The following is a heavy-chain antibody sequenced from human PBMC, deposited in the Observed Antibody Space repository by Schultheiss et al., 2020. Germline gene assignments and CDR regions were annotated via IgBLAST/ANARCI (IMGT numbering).Heavy chain of an antibody. CDR2: ISGSGGST. D-gene: IGHD3-3*01. V-gene: IGHV3-23*01. J-gene: IGHJ4*02. CDR1: GFTFSSYA. CDR3: ARELSGYGYFDY. Sequence: GESLKISCAASGFTFSSYAMSWVRQAPGKGLEWVSAISGSGGSTYYADSVKGRFTISRHNSKNTLYLQMNSLRAEDTAVYYCARELSGYGYFDYWGQGTLVTVSS.